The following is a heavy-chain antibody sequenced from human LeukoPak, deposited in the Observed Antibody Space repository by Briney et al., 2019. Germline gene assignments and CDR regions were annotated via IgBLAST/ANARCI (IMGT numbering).Heavy chain of an antibody. J-gene: IGHJ4*02. V-gene: IGHV5-51*01. CDR1: GYSFTSYW. CDR2: IYPGDSDT. CDR3: ARSSDSGGYYDYFDY. Sequence: GESLKISCKGSGYSFTSYWIGWVRPMPGKGLEWMAIIYPGDSDTRYSPSFQGQVTISADKSISVTYLQWSSLKASDTAMYYCARSSDSGGYYDYFDYWGQGTLVTVSS. D-gene: IGHD3-22*01.